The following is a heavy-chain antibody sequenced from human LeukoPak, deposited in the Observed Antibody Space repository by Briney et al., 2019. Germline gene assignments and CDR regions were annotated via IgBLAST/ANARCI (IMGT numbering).Heavy chain of an antibody. Sequence: ASVKVSCKASGYTFTSYGISWVRQAPGQGLEWMGWISAYNGNTNYAQKLQGRVTMTTDTSTSTAYMELRSLRSDDTAVYYCARGLSWFGERGYFDYWGQGTLVTVSS. D-gene: IGHD3-10*01. CDR1: GYTFTSYG. CDR3: ARGLSWFGERGYFDY. J-gene: IGHJ4*02. CDR2: ISAYNGNT. V-gene: IGHV1-18*01.